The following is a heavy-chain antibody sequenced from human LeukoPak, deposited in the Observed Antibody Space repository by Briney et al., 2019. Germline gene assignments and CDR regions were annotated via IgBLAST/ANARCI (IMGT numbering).Heavy chain of an antibody. D-gene: IGHD2-15*01. CDR3: ASRYCSGGSCYSQPDAFDI. J-gene: IGHJ3*02. CDR2: IIPILGIA. V-gene: IGHV1-69*04. Sequence: ASVKVSCKASGATFSRYAISWVRQAPGQGLEWRGRIIPILGIANYAQKFQGTVTITADKSTSTAYMELSSPRSEDTAVYYCASRYCSGGSCYSQPDAFDIWGQGTMVTVSS. CDR1: GATFSRYA.